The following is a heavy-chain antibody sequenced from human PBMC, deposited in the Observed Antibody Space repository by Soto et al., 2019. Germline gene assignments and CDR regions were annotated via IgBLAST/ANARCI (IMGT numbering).Heavy chain of an antibody. CDR1: GFSLSSRGVG. CDR2: ISWDDDK. V-gene: IGHV2-5*02. Sequence: QITLKESGPTLVKPTQTLTLTCTFSGFSLSSRGVGVGWIRQPPGKALEWLALISWDDDKRYTPSLNSRLTIXKXTXXNQVVLTMTNMDPVDTGTYYCAHSNIVGTILYFDYWGQGTQVTVSS. CDR3: AHSNIVGTILYFDY. J-gene: IGHJ4*02. D-gene: IGHD5-12*01.